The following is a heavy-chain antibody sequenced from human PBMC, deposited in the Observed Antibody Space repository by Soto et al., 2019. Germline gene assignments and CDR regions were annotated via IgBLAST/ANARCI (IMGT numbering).Heavy chain of an antibody. CDR1: GFTFSSYS. CDR3: ARHPERIAEIGWFEP. V-gene: IGHV3-48*01. CDR2: ISSSSTI. D-gene: IGHD6-13*01. Sequence: EVQLVESGGGLVQPGGSLRLSCAASGFTFSSYSMNWVRQAPGKGLEWVSYISSSSTIYYADSVKGRFTISRDNAKNSLYLQMNSLRAEDTAVYYCARHPERIAEIGWFEPWGQGTLVTVSS. J-gene: IGHJ5*02.